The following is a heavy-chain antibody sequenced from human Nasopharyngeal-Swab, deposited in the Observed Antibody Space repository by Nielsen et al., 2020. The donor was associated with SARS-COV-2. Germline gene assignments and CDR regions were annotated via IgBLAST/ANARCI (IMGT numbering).Heavy chain of an antibody. CDR3: ARDPVSGGSYPSYYYYGMDV. J-gene: IGHJ6*02. V-gene: IGHV3-21*01. CDR1: GFTFSSYS. CDR2: ISSSSSYI. Sequence: GESLKISCAASGFTFSSYSMNWVRQAQGKGLEWVSSISSSSSYIYYADSVKGRFTISRDNAKNSLYLQMNSLRAEDTAVYYCARDPVSGGSYPSYYYYGMDVWGQGTTVTVSS. D-gene: IGHD1-26*01.